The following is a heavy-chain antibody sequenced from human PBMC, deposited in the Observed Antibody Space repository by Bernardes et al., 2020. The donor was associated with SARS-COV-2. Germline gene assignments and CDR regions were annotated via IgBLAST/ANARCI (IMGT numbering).Heavy chain of an antibody. CDR1: GVSVSSDSFH. CDR3: ARQRARISAAILGSWFDP. CDR2: IHYSGRA. Sequence: SETLSLTCTVSGVSVSSDSFHWAWIRQTPGTGLEWLATIHYSGRAYYNPSLKSRLTISIDTSSNLSPLKLTSLGAADTGVYFCARQRARISAAILGSWFDPWGQGTQVTVSS. J-gene: IGHJ5*02. V-gene: IGHV4-39*02. D-gene: IGHD2-2*02.